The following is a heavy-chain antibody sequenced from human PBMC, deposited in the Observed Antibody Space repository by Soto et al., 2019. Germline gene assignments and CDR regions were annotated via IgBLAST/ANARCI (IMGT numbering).Heavy chain of an antibody. CDR2: ISSSSSYI. D-gene: IGHD2-15*01. J-gene: IGHJ3*02. Sequence: GSLRLSCAASGFTFSSYSMNWVRQAPGKGLEWVSSISSSSSYIYYADSVKGRFTISRDNAKNSLYLQMNSLRAEDTAVYYCAVGRRYLPDAFDIWGQGTMVTVSS. V-gene: IGHV3-21*01. CDR1: GFTFSSYS. CDR3: AVGRRYLPDAFDI.